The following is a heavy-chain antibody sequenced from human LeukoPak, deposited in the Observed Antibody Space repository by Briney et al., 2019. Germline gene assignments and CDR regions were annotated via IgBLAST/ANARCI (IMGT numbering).Heavy chain of an antibody. D-gene: IGHD2-2*01. V-gene: IGHV1-46*01. Sequence: GASVKVSCKASGYTFTGYYMHWVQQAPGQGLEWMGIINPSGGSTSYAQKFQGRVTMTRDMSTSTVYMELSSLRSEDTAVYYCARDWGHCSSTSCYAETDEPYNWFDPWGQGTLVTVSS. CDR2: INPSGGST. J-gene: IGHJ5*02. CDR1: GYTFTGYY. CDR3: ARDWGHCSSTSCYAETDEPYNWFDP.